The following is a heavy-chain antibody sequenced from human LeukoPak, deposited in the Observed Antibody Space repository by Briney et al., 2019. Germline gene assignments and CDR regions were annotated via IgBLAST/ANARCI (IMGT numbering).Heavy chain of an antibody. J-gene: IGHJ4*02. Sequence: GGSLRLSCAASEFTFSNYAMSWVRQPPGKGLEWVSVIYSGGTTYYADSVKGRFTISRDNSKNTLYLQMNSLRAEDTAVYYCARVGPYYFDHWGQGTLVTVSS. CDR1: EFTFSNYA. CDR3: ARVGPYYFDH. V-gene: IGHV3-53*01. CDR2: IYSGGTT.